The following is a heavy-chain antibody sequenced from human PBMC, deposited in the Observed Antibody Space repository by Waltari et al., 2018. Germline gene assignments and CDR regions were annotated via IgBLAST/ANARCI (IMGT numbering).Heavy chain of an antibody. D-gene: IGHD1-26*01. Sequence: VQLVESGGGLVRPGGSRRLYCAASGFTFRSHWMHWVRQAPGKGLVWVSRIKSDGSSTRYADSVKGRFTISRDNAKNTLYLQMTSLRAEDTAVYYCARDGVGAGHDLDYWGQGTLVTVSS. CDR1: GFTFRSHW. J-gene: IGHJ4*02. CDR2: IKSDGSST. CDR3: ARDGVGAGHDLDY. V-gene: IGHV3-74*01.